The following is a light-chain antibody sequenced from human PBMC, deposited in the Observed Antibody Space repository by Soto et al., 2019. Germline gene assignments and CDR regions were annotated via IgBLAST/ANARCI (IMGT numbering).Light chain of an antibody. CDR1: SGHTTYA. CDR3: QTWGTGVQV. V-gene: IGLV4-69*01. J-gene: IGLJ3*02. Sequence: QPVLTQSPSASASLGASVKLTCTLNSGHTTYAIAWHKQQPEKGPRYLMKVNGDGRHNKGDGIPDRFSGSSSGAERYLTISSLLSEDEGDYYCQTWGTGVQVFGGGTKLTVL. CDR2: VNGDGRH.